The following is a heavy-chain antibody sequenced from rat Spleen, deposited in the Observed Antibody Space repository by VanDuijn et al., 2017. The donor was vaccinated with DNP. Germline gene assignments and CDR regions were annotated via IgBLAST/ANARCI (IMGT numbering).Heavy chain of an antibody. J-gene: IGHJ2*01. CDR1: GLTFSNYG. D-gene: IGHD2-1*01. CDR2: IRPSGRST. Sequence: EVQLVESGGGLVQPGRSLKLSCAVSGLTFSNYGMHWIRQAPTKGLEWVASIRPSGRSTYYRDSVKGRFTISRDNAQNTLYLQVDSLRSEDTATYYCATHLHTYLGSYFDYWGQGVMVTVSS. CDR3: ATHLHTYLGSYFDY. V-gene: IGHV5-19*01.